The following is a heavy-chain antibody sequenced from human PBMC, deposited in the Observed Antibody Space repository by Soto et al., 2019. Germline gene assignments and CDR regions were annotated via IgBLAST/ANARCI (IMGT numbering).Heavy chain of an antibody. D-gene: IGHD3-10*01. CDR1: GFAFSDYP. V-gene: IGHV3-30*02. J-gene: IGHJ4*02. CDR3: AKGRNQRVTMVAGLDY. CDR2: IPYDGTYE. Sequence: GGSLRLSCVASGFAFSDYPMHWVRQAPGKGLEWVAAIPYDGTYEFFADSVRGRFTISRDNSKNTLYLQINILRPEDTAVYYCAKGRNQRVTMVAGLDYWGQGTLVTVSS.